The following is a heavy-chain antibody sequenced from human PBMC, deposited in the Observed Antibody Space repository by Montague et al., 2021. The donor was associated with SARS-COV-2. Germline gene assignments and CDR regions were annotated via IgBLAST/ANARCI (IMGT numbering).Heavy chain of an antibody. CDR3: ASVCYYGSGTSLGMDV. D-gene: IGHD3-10*01. CDR2: INNCGSA. J-gene: IGHJ6*02. V-gene: IGHV4-34*05. CDR1: GGSFSGYY. Sequence: SETLSLTCAVYGGSFSGYYWCWICQPQGKGMERNGEINNCGSANNNPYPKIRVTIAVATSKTQFALKLSAVTAADTAAYYCASVCYYGSGTSLGMDVWGQGTTVTVSS.